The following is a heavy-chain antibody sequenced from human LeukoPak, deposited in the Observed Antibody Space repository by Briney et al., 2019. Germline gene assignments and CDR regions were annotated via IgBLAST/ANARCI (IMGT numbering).Heavy chain of an antibody. CDR2: INAGNGNT. Sequence: ASVKVSCKASGYTFTSYAMHWVRQAPGQRLEWMGWINAGNGNTKYSQEFQGRVTITRDTSASTAYMELSSLRSEDMAVYYCARDRGRIAAAGTIGYLDYWGQGTLVTVSS. CDR1: GYTFTSYA. CDR3: ARDRGRIAAAGTIGYLDY. D-gene: IGHD6-13*01. V-gene: IGHV1-3*03. J-gene: IGHJ4*02.